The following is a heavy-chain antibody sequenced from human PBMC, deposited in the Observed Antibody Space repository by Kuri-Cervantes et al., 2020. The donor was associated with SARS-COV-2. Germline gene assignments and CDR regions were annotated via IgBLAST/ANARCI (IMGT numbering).Heavy chain of an antibody. CDR1: GYTFSSYH. CDR2: IYPSGGST. D-gene: IGHD3-3*01. Sequence: ASVKVSCKASGYTFSSYHMHWVRQAPGQGLEWMGIIYPSGGSTSYPQKFQGRVSMTSDASTTTVCMELSSLRSEDTAVYYCARGRKVRFLEWTNGGYYYYMDVWGKGTTVTVSS. V-gene: IGHV1-46*01. J-gene: IGHJ6*03. CDR3: ARGRKVRFLEWTNGGYYYYMDV.